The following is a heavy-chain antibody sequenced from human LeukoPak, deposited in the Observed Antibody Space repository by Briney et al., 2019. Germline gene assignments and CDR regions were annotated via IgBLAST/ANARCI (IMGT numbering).Heavy chain of an antibody. J-gene: IGHJ6*02. D-gene: IGHD5-18*01. V-gene: IGHV1-24*01. CDR3: ATGKYSYGYSYYYNGMDV. Sequence: GASVKVSYKVSGYTLTELSMHWVRQAPGKGLEWMGGFDPEDGETIYAQKFQGRVTMTEDTSTDTAYMELSSLRSEDTAVYYCATGKYSYGYSYYYNGMDVWGQGTTVTVSS. CDR1: GYTLTELS. CDR2: FDPEDGET.